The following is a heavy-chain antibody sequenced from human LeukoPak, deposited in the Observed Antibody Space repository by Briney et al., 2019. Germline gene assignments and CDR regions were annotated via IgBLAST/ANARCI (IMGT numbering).Heavy chain of an antibody. J-gene: IGHJ4*02. CDR2: MYYSGST. Sequence: SETLSLTCTVSGGSVSSGSYYWSWIRQAPGKGLEWIGYMYYSGSTNYNPSLKSRVPISVDTSKNQFSLNLSSVTAADTAVYYCARVMVATTFYFDYWGQGTLVTVSS. CDR3: ARVMVATTFYFDY. CDR1: GGSVSSGSYY. D-gene: IGHD1-26*01. V-gene: IGHV4-61*01.